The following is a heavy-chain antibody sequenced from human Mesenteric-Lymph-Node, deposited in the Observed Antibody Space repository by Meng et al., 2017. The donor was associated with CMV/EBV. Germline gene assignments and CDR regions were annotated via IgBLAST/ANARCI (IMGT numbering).Heavy chain of an antibody. CDR3: ARGAFD. CDR1: GFTFSSYA. Sequence: GGSLRLSCAASGFTFSSYAMHWVRQAPGKGLEWVAVISYDGSNKYYADSVKGRFTISRDNSKNTLYLEMNSLRVEDTALYYCARGAFDWGQGTLVTVSS. V-gene: IGHV3-30*14. J-gene: IGHJ4*02. CDR2: ISYDGSNK. D-gene: IGHD2/OR15-2a*01.